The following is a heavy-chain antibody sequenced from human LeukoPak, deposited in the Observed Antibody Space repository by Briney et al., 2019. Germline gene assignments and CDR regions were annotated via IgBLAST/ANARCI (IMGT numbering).Heavy chain of an antibody. J-gene: IGHJ4*02. CDR1: GGSITFGSYY. V-gene: IGHV4-61*02. CDR2: IYTSGRT. Sequence: SETLSLTCTVSGGSITFGSYYWTWIRQPAGKGPEWLGRIYTSGRTYYNPSLRSRVTISMDTSMNQFSLRLNSVTAADTAAYYCARARVIPASFDDWGQGTLVTVSS. CDR3: ARARVIPASFDD. D-gene: IGHD3-16*02.